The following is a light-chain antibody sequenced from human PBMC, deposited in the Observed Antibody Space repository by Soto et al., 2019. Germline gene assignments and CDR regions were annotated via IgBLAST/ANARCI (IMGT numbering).Light chain of an antibody. CDR3: QQSYSLPRA. CDR2: GES. J-gene: IGKJ1*01. V-gene: IGKV1-12*01. CDR1: QDLTYW. Sequence: DIQMTQSPSSVSASVGDRVTITCRASQDLTYWLAWYQQRPGKAPQLLIFGESSLHSGVPSRFSGSGDASGTEFTLTINNLQPEDFALYYCQQSYSLPRAFGPGTRVDI.